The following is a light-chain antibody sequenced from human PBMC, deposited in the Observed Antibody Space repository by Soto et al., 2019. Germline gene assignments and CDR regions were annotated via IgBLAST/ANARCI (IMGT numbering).Light chain of an antibody. CDR2: GAS. CDR1: ETITNND. V-gene: IGKV3-20*01. J-gene: IGKJ2*01. Sequence: EIVLMQSPDILSLSPGERATVSCRASETITNNDLAWYQQKPGQAPRHLLYGASTRPTGIPDRFSGSGAGTDFTLPIDRLEPEDFAVYFCHHYGSSPPYTFGQGTKLDIK. CDR3: HHYGSSPPYT.